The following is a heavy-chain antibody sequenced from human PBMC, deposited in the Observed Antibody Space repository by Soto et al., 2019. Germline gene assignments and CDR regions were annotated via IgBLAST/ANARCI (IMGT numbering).Heavy chain of an antibody. D-gene: IGHD2-15*01. CDR1: GGSISSGGYY. CDR2: IYYSGST. CDR3: ARDRDCSGGSCYGYFQH. V-gene: IGHV4-31*03. J-gene: IGHJ1*01. Sequence: PSETLSLTCTVSGGSISSGGYYWSWIRQHPGKGLEWIGYIYYSGSTYYNPSLKSRVTISVDTSKNQFSLKLSSVTAADTAVYYCARDRDCSGGSCYGYFQHWGQGTLVTVSS.